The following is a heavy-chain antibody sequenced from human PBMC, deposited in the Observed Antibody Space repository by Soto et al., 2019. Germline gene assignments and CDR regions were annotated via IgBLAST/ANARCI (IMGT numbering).Heavy chain of an antibody. D-gene: IGHD4-17*01. CDR2: ISGSGDNT. V-gene: IGHV3-23*01. J-gene: IGHJ2*01. Sequence: EVHLLESGGDLVQPGGSLRLSCAASGFTFSSYAMSWVRQTPGKGLEWVSVISGSGDNTYYADSVKGRFTISRDNSKNTLYLQMNSPRAEDTAVYYCAKDGWSWMTVTTQYFDLWGRGTLVTVSS. CDR1: GFTFSSYA. CDR3: AKDGWSWMTVTTQYFDL.